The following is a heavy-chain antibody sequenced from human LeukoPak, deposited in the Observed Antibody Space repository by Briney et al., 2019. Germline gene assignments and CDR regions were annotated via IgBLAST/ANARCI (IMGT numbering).Heavy chain of an antibody. V-gene: IGHV4-61*01. Sequence: SQTLSLTCTVSGGSISSGSYYWSWIRQPPGKGLEWIGYIYYSGSTNYNPSLKTRVTISVDTSKNQFSLKLSSVTAADTAVYYCARDLFLGYWGQGTLVTVPS. CDR3: ARDLFLGY. D-gene: IGHD3-3*01. CDR1: GGSISSGSYY. CDR2: IYYSGST. J-gene: IGHJ4*02.